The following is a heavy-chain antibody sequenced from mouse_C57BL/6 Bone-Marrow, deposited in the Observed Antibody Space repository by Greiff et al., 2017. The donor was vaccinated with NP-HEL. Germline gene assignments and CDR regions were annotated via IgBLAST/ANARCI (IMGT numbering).Heavy chain of an antibody. Sequence: EVKLMESGAELVRPGASVKLSCTASGFNIKDDYMHWVKQRPEQGLEWIGWIDPENGDTEYASKFQGKATITADTSSNTAYLQLSSLTSEDTAVYYCTPYGYDFAYWGQGTLVTVSA. J-gene: IGHJ3*01. CDR3: TPYGYDFAY. V-gene: IGHV14-4*01. D-gene: IGHD2-2*01. CDR1: GFNIKDDY. CDR2: IDPENGDT.